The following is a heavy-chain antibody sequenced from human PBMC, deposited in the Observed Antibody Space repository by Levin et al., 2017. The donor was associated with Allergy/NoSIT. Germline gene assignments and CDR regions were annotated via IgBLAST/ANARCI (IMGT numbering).Heavy chain of an antibody. Sequence: SETLSLTCTVSGVSITNSRYFWDWIRQPPGKGLEWIGSVYYSGSTSYTPSLSSRVTISLDTSKNQFSLKLSSVTAADTAVYYCARHYPEYSSSSSLGSWGQGVLVTVPS. J-gene: IGHJ4*02. CDR3: ARHYPEYSSSSSLGS. CDR2: VYYSGST. CDR1: GVSITNSRYF. D-gene: IGHD6-6*01. V-gene: IGHV4-39*01.